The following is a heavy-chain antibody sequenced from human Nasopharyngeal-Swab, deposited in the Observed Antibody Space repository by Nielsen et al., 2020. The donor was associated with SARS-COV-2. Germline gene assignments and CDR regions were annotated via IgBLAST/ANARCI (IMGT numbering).Heavy chain of an antibody. Sequence: SETLSLTCTVSGGSISSGSYYWSWIRQPAGKGLEWIRRIYTSGSTNYNPSLKSRVTISVDTSKNQFSLKLSSVTAADTAVYYCACSGWYDGYYYYMDVWGKGTTVTVSS. J-gene: IGHJ6*03. CDR1: GGSISSGSYY. CDR3: ACSGWYDGYYYYMDV. D-gene: IGHD6-19*01. CDR2: IYTSGST. V-gene: IGHV4-61*02.